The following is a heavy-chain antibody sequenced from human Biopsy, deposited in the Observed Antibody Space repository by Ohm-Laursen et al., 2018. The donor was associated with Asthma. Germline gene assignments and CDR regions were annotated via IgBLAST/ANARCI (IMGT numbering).Heavy chain of an antibody. J-gene: IGHJ5*02. CDR1: GGSINIGDYY. V-gene: IGHV4-31*03. CDR2: IYYSGST. D-gene: IGHD4-17*01. Sequence: SETLSLTCTVSGGSINIGDYYWSWIRQPPVKGLEWIGYIYYSGSTYYNPPLKSRVSISLDTSKNQFSLSLTSVTAADTAVYYCARTTYGDDGFDPWGQGTLVTVSS. CDR3: ARTTYGDDGFDP.